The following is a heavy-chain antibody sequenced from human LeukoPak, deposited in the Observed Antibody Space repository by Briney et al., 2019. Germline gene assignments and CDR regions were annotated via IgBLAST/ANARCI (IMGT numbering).Heavy chain of an antibody. J-gene: IGHJ4*02. CDR1: GGTFSSYA. Sequence: SVKVSCKASGGTFSSYAISWVRQAPGQGLEWMGGIIPIFGTANYAQKFQGRVTITTDESTSTAYMELSSLRSEDTAVYYCARDGGLNTNFDYWGQGTLVTVSS. CDR2: IIPIFGTA. D-gene: IGHD2-15*01. V-gene: IGHV1-69*05. CDR3: ARDGGLNTNFDY.